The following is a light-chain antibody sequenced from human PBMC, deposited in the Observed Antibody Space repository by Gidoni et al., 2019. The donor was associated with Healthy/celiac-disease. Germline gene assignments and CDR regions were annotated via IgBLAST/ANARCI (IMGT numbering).Light chain of an antibody. CDR2: KAS. J-gene: IGKJ4*01. V-gene: IGKV1-5*03. CDR1: QSISSW. Sequence: DVQLTQSPSTLSASVGDRVTITCRASQSISSWLAWYQQKPGKAPKLLIYKASSLESGVPSRFSGSGSGTEFTLTISSLQPDDFATYYCQQYNSYPLTFGGGTKVEIK. CDR3: QQYNSYPLT.